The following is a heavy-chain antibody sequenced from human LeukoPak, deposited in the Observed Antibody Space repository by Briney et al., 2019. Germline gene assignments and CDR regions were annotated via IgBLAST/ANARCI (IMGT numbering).Heavy chain of an antibody. CDR3: AREPYYYDSSGYYY. V-gene: IGHV1-18*01. D-gene: IGHD3-22*01. J-gene: IGHJ4*02. CDR1: GYTFTSYG. Sequence: GASVKVSCKASGYTFTSYGISWVRQAPGQGLEWMGWISAYNGNTNYAQKLQGRVTMTTDTSTSTAYMELRSLRSDDTAVYYCAREPYYYDSSGYYYWGQGTLVTVSS. CDR2: ISAYNGNT.